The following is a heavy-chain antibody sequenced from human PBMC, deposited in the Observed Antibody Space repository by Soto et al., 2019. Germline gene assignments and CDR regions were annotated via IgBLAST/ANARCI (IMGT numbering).Heavy chain of an antibody. CDR2: FNAGNGNT. V-gene: IGHV1-3*01. Sequence: QVQLVQSGAEVKKPGASVKVSCKASGYTFTSYAMHWVRQAPGQRLEWMGWFNAGNGNTKYSQKFQGRVTITRDTSASTANMELSSLRSEDTAVYYCARAPSWYNFDYWGQGTLVTVSS. J-gene: IGHJ4*02. D-gene: IGHD6-13*01. CDR3: ARAPSWYNFDY. CDR1: GYTFTSYA.